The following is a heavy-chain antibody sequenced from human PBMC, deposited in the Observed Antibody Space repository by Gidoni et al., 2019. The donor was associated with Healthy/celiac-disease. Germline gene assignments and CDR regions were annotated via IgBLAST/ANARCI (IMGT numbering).Heavy chain of an antibody. CDR3: AKPRPLNYDFWSGYFDY. D-gene: IGHD3-3*01. V-gene: IGHV3-30*18. CDR2: ISYDGSNK. CDR1: GFTFSSYG. J-gene: IGHJ4*02. Sequence: QVQLVESGGGVVQPGRSLRLPCAASGFTFSSYGMHWVRQDPGKGLEWVAVISYDGSNKYYADSVKGRFTISRDNSKNTLYLQMNSLRAEDTAVYYCAKPRPLNYDFWSGYFDYWGQGTLVTVSS.